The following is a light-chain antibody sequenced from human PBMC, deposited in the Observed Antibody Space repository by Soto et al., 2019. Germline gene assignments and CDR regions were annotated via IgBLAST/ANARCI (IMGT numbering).Light chain of an antibody. J-gene: IGKJ4*01. CDR3: QQTYSNFVS. CDR2: AAS. V-gene: IGKV1-39*01. CDR1: QSISTY. Sequence: DIQMTQSPSSLPASVGDSVTITCRSSQSISTYLHWFQQRPGKAPNLLIYAASTLQSGVPSRFSGSGSGTDFTLTISSLQPEDFGTYYCQQTYSNFVSFGGGTKVDIK.